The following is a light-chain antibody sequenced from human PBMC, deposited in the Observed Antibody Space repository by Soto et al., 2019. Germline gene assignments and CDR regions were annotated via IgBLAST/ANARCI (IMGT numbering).Light chain of an antibody. Sequence: DVLLTQSPSALSASLGDRVTITCRASQGLGHFLAWYQHKTGEAPRLLIYHASTLESGVPSKFGGSGSGTEFTLTISRLQPDDVATYYCQRYETYSVGTFGQGTKVEIK. V-gene: IGKV1-5*01. CDR1: QGLGHF. CDR3: QRYETYSVGT. J-gene: IGKJ1*01. CDR2: HAS.